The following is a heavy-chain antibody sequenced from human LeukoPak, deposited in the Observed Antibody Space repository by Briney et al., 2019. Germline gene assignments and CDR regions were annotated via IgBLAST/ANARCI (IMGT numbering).Heavy chain of an antibody. Sequence: PGGSLRLSCAASGLTFSSYSMNWVRQAPGKGLEWVSYISSSSSTIYYADSVKGRFTISRDNAKNSLYLQMNSLRAEDTAVYYCARDLVAMVRGGTGMDVWGQGTTVTVSS. CDR1: GLTFSSYS. CDR2: ISSSSSTI. J-gene: IGHJ6*02. CDR3: ARDLVAMVRGGTGMDV. V-gene: IGHV3-48*01. D-gene: IGHD3-10*01.